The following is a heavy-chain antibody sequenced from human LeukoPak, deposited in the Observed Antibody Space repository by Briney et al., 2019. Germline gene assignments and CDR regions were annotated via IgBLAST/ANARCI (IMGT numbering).Heavy chain of an antibody. CDR1: GFAFSTYA. V-gene: IGHV3-23*01. Sequence: PGGSLRLSCAASGFAFSTYAMSWVRQAPGKGLEWVSCINNGGSTYYADPVKGRFTVSRDNSKNTLYLQMNSLRAEDTAVYYCAKSYSSTARTYNFDYWGQGTLVTVSS. J-gene: IGHJ4*02. CDR2: INNGGST. D-gene: IGHD6-6*01. CDR3: AKSYSSTARTYNFDY.